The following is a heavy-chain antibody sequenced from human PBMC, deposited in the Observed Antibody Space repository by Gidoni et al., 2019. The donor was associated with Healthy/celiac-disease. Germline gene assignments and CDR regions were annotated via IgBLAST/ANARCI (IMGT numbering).Heavy chain of an antibody. CDR2: IYYSGST. V-gene: IGHV4-59*01. CDR3: ARGKDCGGDCYSFAY. J-gene: IGHJ4*02. CDR1: GGSISSYY. D-gene: IGHD2-21*02. Sequence: QVQLQESGPGLVKPSETLSLTCTVFGGSISSYYWSWIRQPPGKGLEWIGYIYYSGSTNYNPSLKSRVTIAVDTSKNQFSLKLSSVTAADTAVYYCARGKDCGGDCYSFAYWGQGTLVTVSS.